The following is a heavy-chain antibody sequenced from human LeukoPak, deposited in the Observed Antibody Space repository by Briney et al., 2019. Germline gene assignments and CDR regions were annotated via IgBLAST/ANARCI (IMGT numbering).Heavy chain of an antibody. CDR1: GFTFSSYG. D-gene: IGHD1-26*01. CDR2: IWYDGSNK. J-gene: IGHJ4*02. CDR3: ARGHSGSYSYYFDY. Sequence: QPGRSLRLSCAASGFTFSSYGMHWVRQAPGKELEWVAVIWYDGSNKYYADSVKGRFTISRDNSKNTLYLQMNSLRAEDTAVYYCARGHSGSYSYYFDYWGQGTLVTVSS. V-gene: IGHV3-33*01.